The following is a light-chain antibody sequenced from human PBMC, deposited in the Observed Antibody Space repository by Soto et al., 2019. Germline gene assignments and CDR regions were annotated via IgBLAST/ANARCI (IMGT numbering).Light chain of an antibody. J-gene: IGLJ1*01. CDR2: ANT. Sequence: SYELTQPPSVSLAPGQTARISCGGDNVGSKGVHWYQQKPGQAPVLVVYANTDRPSGIPERFSGSNSGNTATLTISRVGAGDEADYYCQVWDSSSDQYVFGNGTKVTVL. CDR1: NVGSKG. CDR3: QVWDSSSDQYV. V-gene: IGLV3-21*02.